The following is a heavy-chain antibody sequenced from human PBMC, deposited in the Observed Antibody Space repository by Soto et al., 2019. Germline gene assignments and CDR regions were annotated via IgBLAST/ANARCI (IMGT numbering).Heavy chain of an antibody. CDR2: IYWDDDK. Sequence: QITLNESGPTVVRPTETLTLTCRFSGFSLTTSGVGVGWIRQSPGKAPEWLALIYWDDDKRYSASLKSRLTITKDTSKNQVVLTVSDLDPTDTATYYCAHRVLRTVFGLVTTTAIYFYLWGQGTPVAVSS. V-gene: IGHV2-5*02. D-gene: IGHD3-3*01. J-gene: IGHJ4*02. CDR3: AHRVLRTVFGLVTTTAIYFYL. CDR1: GFSLTTSGVG.